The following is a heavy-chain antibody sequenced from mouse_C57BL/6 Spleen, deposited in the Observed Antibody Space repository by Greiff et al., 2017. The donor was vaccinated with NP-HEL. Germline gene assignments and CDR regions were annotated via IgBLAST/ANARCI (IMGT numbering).Heavy chain of an antibody. CDR1: GYTFTSYW. D-gene: IGHD2-1*01. J-gene: IGHJ1*03. CDR3: ASNYGNYGYFDV. CDR2: IDPSDSET. V-gene: IGHV1-52*01. Sequence: QVQLQQPGAELVRPGSSVKLSCKASGYTFTSYWMHWVKQRPIQGLEWIGNIDPSDSETHYNQKFKDKATLTVYKSSSPAYMQLSSLTSEDSAVYYCASNYGNYGYFDVWGTGTTVTVSS.